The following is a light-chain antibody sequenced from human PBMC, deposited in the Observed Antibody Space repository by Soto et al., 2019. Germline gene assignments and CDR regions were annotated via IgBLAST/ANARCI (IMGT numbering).Light chain of an antibody. Sequence: EIVLTQSPGTLSLSPGERATLSCRASQSVSSSYLAWYQQKPGQAPRLLIYGASSRATGIPDRFSGSGYGTDFTLLVSSLEPEDFAVYYCQQYGRALLTFGGGTKVEIK. CDR2: GAS. V-gene: IGKV3-20*01. CDR3: QQYGRALLT. J-gene: IGKJ4*01. CDR1: QSVSSSY.